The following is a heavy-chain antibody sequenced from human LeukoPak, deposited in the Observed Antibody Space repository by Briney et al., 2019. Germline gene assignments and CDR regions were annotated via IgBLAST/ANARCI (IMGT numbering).Heavy chain of an antibody. D-gene: IGHD5-24*01. CDR2: ITRNAEGGTT. CDR3: SEMSSY. CDR1: GFAFSNAW. J-gene: IGHJ4*02. V-gene: IGHV3-15*01. Sequence: KPGGSLRLPCAASGFAFSNAWMTWVRQAPGEGLEWVGRITRNAEGGTTAYAAPVKGRFTISRDDSRHTLYLQMNSLRTEDTAVYYCSEMSSYWGQGTLVTVSS.